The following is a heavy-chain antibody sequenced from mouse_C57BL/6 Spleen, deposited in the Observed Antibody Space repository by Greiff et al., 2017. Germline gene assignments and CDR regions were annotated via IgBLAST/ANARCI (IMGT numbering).Heavy chain of an antibody. CDR1: GYTFTSYT. V-gene: IGHV1-4*01. D-gene: IGHD2-14*01. CDR3: ARGDRVYAMDY. Sequence: QVQLQQSGAELARPGASGKMSCKASGYTFTSYTMHWVKQGPGQGLEWIGYINPSSGYTKYNQKFKDKATLTADTSSSTAYMHLSSLTSEDSAVYYCARGDRVYAMDYWGQGTSVTVSS. CDR2: INPSSGYT. J-gene: IGHJ4*01.